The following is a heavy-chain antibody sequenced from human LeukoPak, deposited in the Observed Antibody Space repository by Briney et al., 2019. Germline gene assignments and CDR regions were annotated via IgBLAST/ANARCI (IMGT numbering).Heavy chain of an antibody. Sequence: PGGSLRLSCAASGFTFSNAWMSWVRQAPGKGLEWVSAIYVSGGSTFYADSVKGRFTVSRDNSKNTLYLQINSLRAEDTAIYYCAKDALLLSTNDAFDIWGQGTMVTVSS. CDR1: GFTFSNAW. CDR2: IYVSGGST. V-gene: IGHV3-23*01. J-gene: IGHJ3*02. D-gene: IGHD2/OR15-2a*01. CDR3: AKDALLLSTNDAFDI.